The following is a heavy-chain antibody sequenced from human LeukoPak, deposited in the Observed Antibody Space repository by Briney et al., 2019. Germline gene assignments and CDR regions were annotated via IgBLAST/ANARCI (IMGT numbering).Heavy chain of an antibody. D-gene: IGHD3-22*01. CDR3: AKDPHYYDTGAFDI. CDR1: GYTFTSYA. CDR2: INTNTGNP. V-gene: IGHV7-4-1*02. J-gene: IGHJ3*02. Sequence: ASVKVSCKASGYTFTSYAMNWVRQAPGQGLEWMGWINTNTGNPTYAQGFTGRFVFSLDTSVSTAYLQISSLKTEDTAVYYCAKDPHYYDTGAFDIRGQGTMVTVSS.